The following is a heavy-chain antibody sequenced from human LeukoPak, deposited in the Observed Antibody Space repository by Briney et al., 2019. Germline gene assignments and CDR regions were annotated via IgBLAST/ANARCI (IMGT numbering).Heavy chain of an antibody. CDR2: SRNKANSYTT. CDR3: ARAYTSGWYSPGY. Sequence: TGGSLRLSCAASGFTFSDHYMDWVRQAPGKGLEWVGRSRNKANSYTTDYAASVRGRFTISRDDSKNSLYLQVNSLKTEDTAVYYCARAYTSGWYSPGYWGQGTLVTDSS. CDR1: GFTFSDHY. V-gene: IGHV3-72*01. J-gene: IGHJ4*02. D-gene: IGHD6-19*01.